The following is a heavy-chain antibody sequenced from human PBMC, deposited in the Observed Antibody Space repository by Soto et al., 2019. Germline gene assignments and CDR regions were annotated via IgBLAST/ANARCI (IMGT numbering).Heavy chain of an antibody. J-gene: IGHJ4*02. V-gene: IGHV1-69*01. CDR2: IIPMFAAT. CDR3: ARGAIVAVPAALSSYNDYTNYRFDS. Sequence: QVQLAQSGAEMTKPGSSVKVSCRASGGSFSDFAFSWVRQAPGQGLEWMGGIIPMFAATKYAQRLQDRVTITEDESTNTVYLALNSLTSEDTAIYYCARGAIVAVPAALSSYNDYTNYRFDSWGQGTLVTVSS. D-gene: IGHD2-15*01. CDR1: GGSFSDFA.